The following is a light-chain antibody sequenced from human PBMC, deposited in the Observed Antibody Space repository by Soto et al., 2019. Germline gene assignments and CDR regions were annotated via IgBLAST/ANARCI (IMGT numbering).Light chain of an antibody. J-gene: IGKJ4*01. CDR2: DVS. CDR3: QQFESLPL. CDR1: HDIRNN. Sequence: DIQMTQSPPSLSASIGDRVTITCQASHDIRNNLNWYQHKPGGAPKLLIYDVSNLETGVPSRFSGSGSGTDFSFTISSLQPEDIGTYYCQQFESLPLFGGGTTVDIK. V-gene: IGKV1-33*01.